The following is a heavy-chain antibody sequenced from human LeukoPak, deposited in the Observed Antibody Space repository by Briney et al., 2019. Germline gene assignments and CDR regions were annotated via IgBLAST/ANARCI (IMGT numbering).Heavy chain of an antibody. Sequence: PGGSLRLSCAASGFTFSSYAMSWVGQAPGKGLDWVSTISVSGGSPNYADSVKGRFTISRDNSKNTLFLQMNSLRAEDTALYYCAKGLREYDFWSGYATWGQGTLVTVSS. CDR1: GFTFSSYA. D-gene: IGHD3-3*01. CDR2: ISVSGGSP. CDR3: AKGLREYDFWSGYAT. V-gene: IGHV3-23*01. J-gene: IGHJ5*02.